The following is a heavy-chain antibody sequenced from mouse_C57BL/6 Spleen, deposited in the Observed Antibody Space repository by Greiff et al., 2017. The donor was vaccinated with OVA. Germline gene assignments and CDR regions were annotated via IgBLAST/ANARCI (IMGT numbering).Heavy chain of an antibody. CDR2: INPSNGGT. Sequence: VQLQQPGTELVKPGASVKLSCKASGYTFTSYWMHWVKQRPGQGLEWIGNINPSNGGTTYNEKFKSKATLTVDKSSSTAYMQLSSLTSEDSAVYYCAREEIWLREGLNYWGQGTTLTVSS. D-gene: IGHD2-2*01. J-gene: IGHJ2*01. V-gene: IGHV1-53*01. CDR1: GYTFTSYW. CDR3: AREEIWLREGLNY.